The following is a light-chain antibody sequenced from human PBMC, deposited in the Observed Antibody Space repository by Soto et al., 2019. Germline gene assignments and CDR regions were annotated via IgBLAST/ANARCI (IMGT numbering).Light chain of an antibody. Sequence: QSALTQPASVSGSPGQSITISCTGTSSDVGGYNYVSWYQHHPGKAPKLIIYDVSNRPSGVSIRFSGSKSDNTASLTISGLQPEEEAAYNCSSYTNSNTRQIGFGTGNKLTVL. J-gene: IGLJ1*01. CDR3: SSYTNSNTRQIG. V-gene: IGLV2-14*03. CDR1: SSDVGGYNY. CDR2: DVS.